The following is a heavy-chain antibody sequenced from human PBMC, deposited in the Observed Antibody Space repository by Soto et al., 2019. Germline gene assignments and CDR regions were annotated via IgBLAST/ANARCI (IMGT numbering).Heavy chain of an antibody. V-gene: IGHV1-69*01. CDR1: GGSFSTNE. J-gene: IGHJ4*02. D-gene: IGHD6-19*01. CDR2: IFPNVGTA. Sequence: VHLEQSGAEVKKPGTSVKVSCKASGGSFSTNEIDWVRQAPGQGLEWMGRIFPNVGTADYAQKFQGRLTIIADESTATVFMELSRLISADTAVYFCARARYSSRWGTFDSWGQGTQVAVSS. CDR3: ARARYSSRWGTFDS.